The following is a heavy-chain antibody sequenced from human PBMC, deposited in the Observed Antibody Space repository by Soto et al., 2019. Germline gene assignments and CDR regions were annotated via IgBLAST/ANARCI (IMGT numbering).Heavy chain of an antibody. CDR1: GFTFSSYW. Sequence: EVQLVESGGGLVQPGGSLRLSCAASGFTFSSYWMSWVRQAPGKGLEWVANIKQDGSEKYYVDSVKGRFTISRDNAKNSLYLQMNGLRAEDTAVYYCARDSIAVAGDNWFDPWGQGTLVTVSS. J-gene: IGHJ5*02. V-gene: IGHV3-7*03. CDR3: ARDSIAVAGDNWFDP. D-gene: IGHD6-19*01. CDR2: IKQDGSEK.